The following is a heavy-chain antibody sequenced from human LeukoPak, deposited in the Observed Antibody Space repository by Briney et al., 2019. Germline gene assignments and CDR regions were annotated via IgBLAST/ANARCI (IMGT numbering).Heavy chain of an antibody. CDR3: AKDRSGSPQIDY. Sequence: GGSLRLSCAASGFTFSSYAMTWVRQAPGKGLEWVAVISYDGSNKYYADSVKGRFTISRDNSKNTLYLQMNSLRAEDTAVYYCAKDRSGSPQIDYWGQGTLVTVSS. CDR1: GFTFSSYA. J-gene: IGHJ4*02. V-gene: IGHV3-30*18. CDR2: ISYDGSNK. D-gene: IGHD1-26*01.